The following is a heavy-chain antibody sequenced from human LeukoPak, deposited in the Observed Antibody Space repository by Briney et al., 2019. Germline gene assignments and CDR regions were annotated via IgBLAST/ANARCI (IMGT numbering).Heavy chain of an antibody. D-gene: IGHD6-19*01. J-gene: IGHJ4*02. Sequence: GGSLRLSCAASGFTFSDYYMSWIRQAPGKGLEWVSYISSSGSTIYYADSVKGRFTISRDNAKNTLYLQMNSLRAEDTAVYYCAKVGKAVAGISIWDPPATGYYFDYWGQGTLVTVSS. CDR1: GFTFSDYY. CDR3: AKVGKAVAGISIWDPPATGYYFDY. CDR2: ISSSGSTI. V-gene: IGHV3-11*01.